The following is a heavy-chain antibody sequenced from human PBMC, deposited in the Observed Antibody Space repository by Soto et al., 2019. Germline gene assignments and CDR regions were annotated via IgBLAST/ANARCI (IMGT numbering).Heavy chain of an antibody. V-gene: IGHV3-23*01. CDR3: ATSFRYFDN. CDR1: GFTFTNYA. Sequence: EVQLSESGGDLRQPGGSLRLSCAASGFTFTNYAMTWVRQTPGKGLEWVSGISASGGLKYYADSVRGRFTVSRDNSKNTVTLQMNNLTLDDTAVYYCATSFRYFDNWGQGTRVTVSS. D-gene: IGHD3-9*01. CDR2: ISASGGLK. J-gene: IGHJ4*02.